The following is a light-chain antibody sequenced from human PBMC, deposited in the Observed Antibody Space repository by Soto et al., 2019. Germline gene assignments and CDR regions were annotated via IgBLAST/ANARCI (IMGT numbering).Light chain of an antibody. CDR2: IGD. CDR3: AAWDDNLNAYV. V-gene: IGLV1-47*02. CDR1: TSNIGTFY. Sequence: QSVLTQPPSTSSPPGQTVTISCSGSTSNIGTFYVYWYQHLPGTTPKLLIYIGDQRASGVSDRVSASKSGTSASLAISGLRSDDEADYYCAAWDDNLNAYVFGSGTKLTVL. J-gene: IGLJ1*01.